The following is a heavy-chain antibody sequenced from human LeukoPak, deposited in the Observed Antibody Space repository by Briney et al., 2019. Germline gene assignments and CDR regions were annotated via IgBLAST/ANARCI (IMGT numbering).Heavy chain of an antibody. CDR3: ATVSLTGTDAFDI. V-gene: IGHV1-24*01. D-gene: IGHD3-9*01. Sequence: ASVKVSCKVSGYTLTELSMHWVRQSPGKGLEWMGCFDPEDGETIYAQKFQGRVTMTEDTSTDTAYMELSSLRSEDTAVYYCATVSLTGTDAFDIWGQGTMVTVSS. CDR1: GYTLTELS. J-gene: IGHJ3*02. CDR2: FDPEDGET.